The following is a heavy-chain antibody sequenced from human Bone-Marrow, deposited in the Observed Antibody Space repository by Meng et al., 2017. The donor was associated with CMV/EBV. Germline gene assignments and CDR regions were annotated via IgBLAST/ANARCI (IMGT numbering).Heavy chain of an antibody. Sequence: NAWMNWVRQAPGTGLEWVGRIKSKTDGGTTDYAAPLKGRFTISRDDSKNTLYLQMNSLKTEDTAVYYCTTVGLGYYYDSSGYDFDYWGQGTLVTVSS. J-gene: IGHJ4*02. V-gene: IGHV3-15*07. D-gene: IGHD3-22*01. CDR2: IKSKTDGGTT. CDR1: NAW. CDR3: TTVGLGYYYDSSGYDFDY.